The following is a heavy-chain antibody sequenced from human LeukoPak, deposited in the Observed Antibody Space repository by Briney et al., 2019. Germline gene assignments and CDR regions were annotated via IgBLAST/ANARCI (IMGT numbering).Heavy chain of an antibody. J-gene: IGHJ4*02. Sequence: SETLSLTCAVYGGSFSGYYWSWIRQPPGKGRKWIGEINHSGSTNYNPSLKSRVTISVDTSKTQFSLKLSSVTAADTAVYYCAGRTSSGSIDYWGQGTLVTVSS. CDR3: AGRTSSGSIDY. CDR1: GGSFSGYY. CDR2: INHSGST. D-gene: IGHD6-19*01. V-gene: IGHV4-34*01.